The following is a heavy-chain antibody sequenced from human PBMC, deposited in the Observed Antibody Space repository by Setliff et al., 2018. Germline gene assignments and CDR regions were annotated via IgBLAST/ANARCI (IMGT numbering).Heavy chain of an antibody. CDR1: GFSFSTFG. CDR2: IIPVVGTP. Sequence: SVKVSCKTSGFSFSTFGFSWVRQAPGQGLEWMGGIIPVVGTPNYAQKFQGRLTIITDESTNTAFMQLSSLRSDDTAVYYCVREGVDRRSSTDYRYYMDVWGKGTTVTVSS. D-gene: IGHD6-6*01. J-gene: IGHJ6*03. V-gene: IGHV1-69*05. CDR3: VREGVDRRSSTDYRYYMDV.